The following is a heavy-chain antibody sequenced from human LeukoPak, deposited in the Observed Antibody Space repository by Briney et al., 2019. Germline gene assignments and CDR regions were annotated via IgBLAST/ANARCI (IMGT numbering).Heavy chain of an antibody. CDR3: AKIAETSGSYGQGYDY. Sequence: GGSLRLSCAASGFTLSSYAMSWVRQGPGKGLEWVSAISVTGNTYHADSVRGRFTISRDSSKNALYFQMNSLRVEDAAVYYCAKIAETSGSYGQGYDYWGQGTLVTVSS. V-gene: IGHV3-23*01. CDR1: GFTLSSYA. J-gene: IGHJ4*02. CDR2: ISVTGNT. D-gene: IGHD1-26*01.